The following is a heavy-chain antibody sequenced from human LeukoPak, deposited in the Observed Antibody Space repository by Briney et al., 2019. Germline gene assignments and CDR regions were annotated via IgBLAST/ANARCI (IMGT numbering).Heavy chain of an antibody. CDR3: AKIAGYYTLGYFDY. CDR2: ISGSGGST. V-gene: IGHV3-23*01. Sequence: GGSLRLSCSVSGFTFNDYFMDWVRQAPGKGLEWVSAISGSGGSTYYADSVKGRFTISRDNSKNTLYLQMNSLRAEDTAVYYCAKIAGYYTLGYFDYWGQGTLVTVSS. D-gene: IGHD3-22*01. J-gene: IGHJ4*02. CDR1: GFTFNDYF.